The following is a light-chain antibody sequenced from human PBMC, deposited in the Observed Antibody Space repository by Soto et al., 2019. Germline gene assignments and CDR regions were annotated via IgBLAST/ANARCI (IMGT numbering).Light chain of an antibody. CDR3: QKRSNWPPT. V-gene: IGKV3-11*01. CDR1: QSVSTY. CDR2: DAS. J-gene: IGKJ5*01. Sequence: ETVLTQSPATLSLSPGESATLSCRASQSVSTYLAWYQQKPGQAPRLLIYDASNRVTGIPDRFRGSGSGTDFNLTISSLEPDDFAVYYCQKRSNWPPTCGQGTRLEI.